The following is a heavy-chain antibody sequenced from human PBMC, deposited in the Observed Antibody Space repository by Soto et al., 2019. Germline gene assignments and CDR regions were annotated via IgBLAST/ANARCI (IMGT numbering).Heavy chain of an antibody. CDR3: ASRFCSNGVCHFDY. D-gene: IGHD2-8*01. V-gene: IGHV3-21*01. CDR2: ISSSGDYI. J-gene: IGHJ4*02. CDR1: GFTFSSYS. Sequence: EVQLVESGGGLVQPGGSLRLSCAASGFTFSSYSMNWVRQAPGKGLEWVSSISSSGDYIYYADSVKGRFTISRDNAKNSLFLQMSSLRAEDTAVYFCASRFCSNGVCHFDYWGQGTLVTVSS.